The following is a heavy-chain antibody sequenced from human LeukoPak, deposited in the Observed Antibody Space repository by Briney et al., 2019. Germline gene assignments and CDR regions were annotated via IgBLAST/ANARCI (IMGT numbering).Heavy chain of an antibody. CDR1: GGSFSGYY. Sequence: SETLSLTCAVYGGSFSGYYWSWIRQPPGKRLEWIGEINHSGSTNYNPSLKSRVTISVDTSKNQFSLKLSSVTAADTAVYYCARGRIAAAGKRYYYYGMDVWGQGTTVTVSS. CDR2: INHSGST. D-gene: IGHD6-13*01. V-gene: IGHV4-34*01. CDR3: ARGRIAAAGKRYYYYGMDV. J-gene: IGHJ6*02.